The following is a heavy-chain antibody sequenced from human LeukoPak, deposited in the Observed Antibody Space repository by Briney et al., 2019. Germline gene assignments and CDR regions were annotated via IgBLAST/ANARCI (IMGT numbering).Heavy chain of an antibody. D-gene: IGHD3-10*01. CDR1: GFTFSSYA. V-gene: IGHV3-30*04. J-gene: IGHJ6*02. Sequence: GRSLRLSCAASGFTFSSYAMHWVRQAPGKGLELVAVISYDGSNKYYADSVRGRFTISRDNSKNTLYLQMNSLRAEDTAVYYCARDEDSMVRGRTYYYYGMDVWGQGTTVTVSS. CDR3: ARDEDSMVRGRTYYYYGMDV. CDR2: ISYDGSNK.